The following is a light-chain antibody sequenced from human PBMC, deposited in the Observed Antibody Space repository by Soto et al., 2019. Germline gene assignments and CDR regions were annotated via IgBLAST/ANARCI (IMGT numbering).Light chain of an antibody. Sequence: DIQMTQSPSTVSASVGDRVTITCRASQSISNFLAWYQQKPGKAPKALIYEASTLEGGVPSRFSGSRSGTEFTLTISSLQVDDFAIYYCKQYSAYWTFGQGTNVEVK. CDR1: QSISNF. J-gene: IGKJ1*01. V-gene: IGKV1-5*03. CDR3: KQYSAYWT. CDR2: EAS.